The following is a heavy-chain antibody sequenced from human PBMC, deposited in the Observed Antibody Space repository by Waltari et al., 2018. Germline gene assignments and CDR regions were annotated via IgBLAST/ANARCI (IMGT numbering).Heavy chain of an antibody. J-gene: IGHJ4*02. V-gene: IGHV4-34*01. D-gene: IGHD3-22*01. CDR1: GGSFSGYY. CDR2: INHSGST. CDR3: ARQVPRSGYYLDY. Sequence: QVQLQQWGAGLLKPSETLSLTCAVSGGSFSGYYWSWNRQPPGKGLEWLGEINHSGSTNYNPTLKSRVTISVDTSKNQFSQKLSSVTAADTAVDYCARQVPRSGYYLDYWGQGTLVTVSS.